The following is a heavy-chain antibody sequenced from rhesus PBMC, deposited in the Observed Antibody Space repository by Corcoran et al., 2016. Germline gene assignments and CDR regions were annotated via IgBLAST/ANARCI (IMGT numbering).Heavy chain of an antibody. D-gene: IGHD6-25*01. CDR1: GGSISSSY. CDR2: IYGSGSST. J-gene: IGHJ4*01. V-gene: IGHV4-169*01. Sequence: QLQLQESGPGLGKPSETLSVTCAVSGGSISSSYWSWIRQAPGKGLELIGYIYGSGSSTNYNPSLNGRVTLSVDTSKNPLSLKLSSVTTADTAVYYCARGNSCSWNVFGYWGQGVLVTVSS. CDR3: ARGNSCSWNVFGY.